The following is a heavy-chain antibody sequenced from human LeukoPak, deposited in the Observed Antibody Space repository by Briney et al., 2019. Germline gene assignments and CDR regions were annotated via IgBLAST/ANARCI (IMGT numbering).Heavy chain of an antibody. CDR1: GGSFSNYY. J-gene: IGHJ4*02. D-gene: IGHD1-1*01. CDR2: IYSSGST. V-gene: IGHV4-4*07. CDR3: ARETAELGRSFDY. Sequence: PSETLSLTCAVYGGSFSNYYWTWIRQPAGKRLEWLGRIYSSGSTNYNPSLTSRVTMSVDTSKNQFSLKLNSVTAADTAVHYCARETAELGRSFDYWAQGALVTVSS.